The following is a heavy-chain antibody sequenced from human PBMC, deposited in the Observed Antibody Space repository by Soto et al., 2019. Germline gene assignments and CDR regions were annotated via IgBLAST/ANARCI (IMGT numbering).Heavy chain of an antibody. J-gene: IGHJ6*02. Sequence: SVKVSCKASGGTFSSYAISWVRQAPGQGLEWMGGIIPIFGTANYAQKFQGRVTITADESTSTAYMELSSLRSEDTAVYYCARYYDILTGYHLALYGIDVWGQGTTVTVCS. CDR1: GGTFSSYA. CDR2: IIPIFGTA. D-gene: IGHD3-9*01. CDR3: ARYYDILTGYHLALYGIDV. V-gene: IGHV1-69*13.